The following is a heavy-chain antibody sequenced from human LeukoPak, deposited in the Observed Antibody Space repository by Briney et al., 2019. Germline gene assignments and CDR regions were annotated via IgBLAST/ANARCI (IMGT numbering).Heavy chain of an antibody. CDR3: ARDEYYDDSSGFYYFHDY. Sequence: GGPLTLSCAASGFTLSRYWMRWVRQAPGKAVEGVANIKQEGSEKHYVDSVKSRFTISRDNPKKSLYLQMNSLRAEDTAVYYCARDEYYDDSSGFYYFHDYWGQGTLVTVSS. CDR2: IKQEGSEK. J-gene: IGHJ4*02. V-gene: IGHV3-7*01. D-gene: IGHD3-22*01. CDR1: GFTLSRYW.